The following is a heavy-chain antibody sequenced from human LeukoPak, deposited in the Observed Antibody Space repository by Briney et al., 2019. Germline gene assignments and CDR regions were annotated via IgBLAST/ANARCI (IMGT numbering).Heavy chain of an antibody. D-gene: IGHD1/OR15-1a*01. CDR1: GFTFSDYY. CDR3: AREMEHYFDY. Sequence: PGGSLRLSCAASGFTFSDYYMSWIRQAPGKGLEWVSYISSSARTTYYADSVKGRFTISRDNAKNSLYLQMNSLRAEDTAVYYCAREMEHYFDYWGQGTLVTVSS. V-gene: IGHV3-11*01. CDR2: ISSSARTT. J-gene: IGHJ4*02.